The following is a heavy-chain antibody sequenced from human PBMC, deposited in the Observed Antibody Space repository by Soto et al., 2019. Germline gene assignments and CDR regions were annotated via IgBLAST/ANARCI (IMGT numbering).Heavy chain of an antibody. CDR2: IKQDGSEK. J-gene: IGHJ4*02. CDR3: ARGPRLLRGFDS. Sequence: EVQLVESGGGLVQPGGSLRLSCAAYGFTFSSYWMSWVRQAPGKGLEWVANIKQDGSEKYYVDSVKGRFTISRDNAKNSLYLQMNSLRAEDTAVYYCARGPRLLRGFDSWGQGTLVTVSS. D-gene: IGHD2-15*01. CDR1: GFTFSSYW. V-gene: IGHV3-7*01.